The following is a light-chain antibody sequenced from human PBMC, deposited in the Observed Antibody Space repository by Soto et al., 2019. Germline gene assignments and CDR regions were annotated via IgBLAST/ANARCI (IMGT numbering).Light chain of an antibody. J-gene: IGKJ3*01. CDR1: QSVSSSY. Sequence: EIVFTQSPGTLSFSPGERATLSCRASQSVSSSYLAWYQQKPGQAPRLLIYGASSRATGIPDRFSGSGSGTDFTLTISRLEPEDFAVYYCQQYGSSPFDFGPGTKVDIK. CDR3: QQYGSSPFD. CDR2: GAS. V-gene: IGKV3-20*01.